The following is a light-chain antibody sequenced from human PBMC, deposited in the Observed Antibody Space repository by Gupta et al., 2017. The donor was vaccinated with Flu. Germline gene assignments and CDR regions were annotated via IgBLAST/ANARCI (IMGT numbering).Light chain of an antibody. CDR3: QHLVDWPGLT. Sequence: EILLAQSPVTLSSSPGERVTLSCRASQSVGTHLAWYQQKPGQAPRLLIYGASHRVAGTPARFSGSGYDTDFSLTISIRKLDDFAVYYCQHLVDWPGLTFGGGTRVEIK. V-gene: IGKV3-11*01. CDR1: QSVGTH. J-gene: IGKJ4*01. CDR2: GAS.